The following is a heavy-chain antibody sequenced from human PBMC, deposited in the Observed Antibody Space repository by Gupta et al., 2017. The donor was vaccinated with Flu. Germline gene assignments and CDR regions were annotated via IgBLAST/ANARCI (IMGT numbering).Heavy chain of an antibody. V-gene: IGHV1-69*01. J-gene: IGHJ6*02. CDR2: IIPIFGTA. D-gene: IGHD2-15*01. CDR3: ARDCSGGSCHETARHYYYYGMDV. Sequence: APGQGLEWMGGIIPIFGTANYAQKFQGRVTITADESTSTAYMELSSLRSEDTAVYYCARDCSGGSCHETARHYYYYGMDVWGQGTTVTVSS.